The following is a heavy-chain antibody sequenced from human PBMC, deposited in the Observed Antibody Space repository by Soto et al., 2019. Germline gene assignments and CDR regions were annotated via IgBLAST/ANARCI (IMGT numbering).Heavy chain of an antibody. D-gene: IGHD6-13*01. CDR1: GASINDFY. Sequence: SETLSLTCTVSGASINDFYWSWIRQTRGKGLEWVGFMYYSETTKYNPSLKGRVNMSLDTSKNQVSLHLKSVPAADTAVYYCARANRSTWYKFEYKWFDPWGQGTQVTVSS. CDR3: ARANRSTWYKFEYKWFDP. J-gene: IGHJ5*02. V-gene: IGHV4-59*01. CDR2: MYYSETT.